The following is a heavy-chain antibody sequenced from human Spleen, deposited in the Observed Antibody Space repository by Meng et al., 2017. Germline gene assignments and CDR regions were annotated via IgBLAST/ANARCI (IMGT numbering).Heavy chain of an antibody. CDR2: IKYDGTEH. D-gene: IGHD3-22*01. J-gene: IGHJ3*02. Sequence: ESRKISGAASGFTFSNYWISWVRQAPGKGLEWVANIKYDGTEHYYVDSVKGRFTTSRENAKNSLYLQMNSLRAEDTAVYYCARVADYSDSSGFAFDIWGQGTMVTVSS. CDR3: ARVADYSDSSGFAFDI. CDR1: GFTFSNYW. V-gene: IGHV3-7*03.